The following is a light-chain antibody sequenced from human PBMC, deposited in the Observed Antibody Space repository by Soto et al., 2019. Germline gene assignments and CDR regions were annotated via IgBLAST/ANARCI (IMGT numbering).Light chain of an antibody. J-gene: IGKJ1*01. CDR1: QIVSSSY. CDR3: HQYSGSPWT. Sequence: EIVLTQSPGTLSLSPGERATLSCRASQIVSSSYLAWYQQKPGQAPRLLIYGAFNRATGIPDRFSGSGSGTDFALTISRLEPEDSAVYYCHQYSGSPWTFGQGTKVEIK. V-gene: IGKV3-20*01. CDR2: GAF.